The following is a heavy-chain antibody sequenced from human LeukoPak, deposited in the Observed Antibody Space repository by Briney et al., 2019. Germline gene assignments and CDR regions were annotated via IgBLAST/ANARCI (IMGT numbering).Heavy chain of an antibody. CDR3: ARDRHPPTVAGTYYYYYGMDV. V-gene: IGHV4-34*01. CDR2: INHSGST. CDR1: GGSFSGYY. D-gene: IGHD6-19*01. Sequence: SETLSLTCAVYGGSFSGYYWSGIRQPPGKGLEWIGEINHSGSTNYNPSLKSRVTISVDTSKNQFSLKLSSVTAADTAVYYCARDRHPPTVAGTYYYYYGMDVWGQGTTVTVSS. J-gene: IGHJ6*02.